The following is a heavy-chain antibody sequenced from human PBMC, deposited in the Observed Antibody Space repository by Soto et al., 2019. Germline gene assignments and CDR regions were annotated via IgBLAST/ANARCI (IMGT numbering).Heavy chain of an antibody. Sequence: ASVKVSCKTSGGTFSNDIITWVRQAPGQGLEWMGWMNPNSGNTGHAQKFQGRVTMTRYTSISTVYMELSSLRPEDTAVYFCAFGRYNSPWYYAFDFWGQGTLVIVSS. J-gene: IGHJ4*02. V-gene: IGHV1-8*02. D-gene: IGHD6-6*01. CDR3: AFGRYNSPWYYAFDF. CDR1: GGTFSNDI. CDR2: MNPNSGNT.